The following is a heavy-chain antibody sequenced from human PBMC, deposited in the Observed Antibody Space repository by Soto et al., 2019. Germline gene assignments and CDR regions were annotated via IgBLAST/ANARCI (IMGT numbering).Heavy chain of an antibody. D-gene: IGHD5-12*01. CDR1: GFRFSDYP. Sequence: EVRLMESGEGLVEPGGSLRLSCVASGFRFSDYPMHWVRQAPGKGLECISVISGTGGRTYYADSVKGRFTISRDNSKNSPDLEMGSRGDEDMGVCYCARVGAPGSLAYWGQGTVFTVSS. J-gene: IGHJ4*02. CDR2: ISGTGGRT. V-gene: IGHV3-64*02. CDR3: ARVGAPGSLAY.